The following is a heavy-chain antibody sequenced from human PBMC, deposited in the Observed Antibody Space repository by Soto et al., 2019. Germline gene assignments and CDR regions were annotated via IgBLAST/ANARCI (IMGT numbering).Heavy chain of an antibody. Sequence: SETLSLTCTVSGGSIRSNTYYWGWIRQPPGKGLEWIGSIYYSGITYYNPSLKSRVTISVDTSKNRFSLKVNFVTAADTAVYYCARLSIAVVPATSFDIWGQGTMVTVSS. CDR3: ARLSIAVVPATSFDI. J-gene: IGHJ3*02. V-gene: IGHV4-39*01. D-gene: IGHD2-2*01. CDR2: IYYSGIT. CDR1: GGSIRSNTYY.